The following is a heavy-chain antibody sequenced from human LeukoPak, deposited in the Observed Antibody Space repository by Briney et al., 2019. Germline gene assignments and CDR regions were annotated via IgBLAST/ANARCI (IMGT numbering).Heavy chain of an antibody. CDR2: ISGSGGST. J-gene: IGHJ4*02. CDR3: AKDVGYSYGYMVGY. V-gene: IGHV3-23*01. D-gene: IGHD5-18*01. CDR1: GFTFSSYG. Sequence: HPGGSLRLSCAASGFTFSSYGMSWVRQAPGKGLEWVSAISGSGGSTYYADSVKGRFTISRDNSKNTLYLQMNSLRAEDTAVYYCAKDVGYSYGYMVGYWGQGTLVTVSS.